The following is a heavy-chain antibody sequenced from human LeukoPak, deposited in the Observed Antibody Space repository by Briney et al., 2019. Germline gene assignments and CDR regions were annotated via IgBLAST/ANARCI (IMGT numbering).Heavy chain of an antibody. D-gene: IGHD3-3*01. V-gene: IGHV1-2*02. Sequence: VASVKVSCKASGYTFTGYYMHWVRQAPGQGLEWMGWINPNSGGTNYAQKFQGGVTMTRDTSISTAYMELSRLRSDDTAVYYCARDERYYDFWSGYYPWGQGTLVTVSS. CDR3: ARDERYYDFWSGYYP. J-gene: IGHJ5*02. CDR1: GYTFTGYY. CDR2: INPNSGGT.